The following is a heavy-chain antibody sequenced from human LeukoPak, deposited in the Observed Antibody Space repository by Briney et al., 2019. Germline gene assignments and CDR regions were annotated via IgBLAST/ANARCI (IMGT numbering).Heavy chain of an antibody. CDR2: IFHSGNT. V-gene: IGHV4-38-2*02. Sequence: SETLSLTCSVSGYSISIGYFWGWIRQTPGKSLEWIGNIFHSGNTYYNPSLKSRVTISVDTSKNQFSLKLSSVTAAVTAVYYCATMSVTFRGVRWIDPWGQGTLVTVSS. CDR3: ATMSVTFRGVRWIDP. CDR1: GYSISIGYF. J-gene: IGHJ5*02. D-gene: IGHD3-16*01.